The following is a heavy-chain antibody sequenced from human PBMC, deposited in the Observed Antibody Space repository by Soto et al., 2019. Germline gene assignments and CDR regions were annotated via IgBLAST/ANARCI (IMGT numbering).Heavy chain of an antibody. CDR1: GYIFSSHC. Sequence: ASVKVSCKASGYIFSSHCIHWVRQAPGQGLEWMGIINPTGGGTRYAQKFQGRVTMTRETSTSKVYMELSSLRSEDTAVYYCARESTLAYWGQGTLVTVSS. CDR2: INPTGGGT. CDR3: ARESTLAY. V-gene: IGHV1-46*01. J-gene: IGHJ4*02.